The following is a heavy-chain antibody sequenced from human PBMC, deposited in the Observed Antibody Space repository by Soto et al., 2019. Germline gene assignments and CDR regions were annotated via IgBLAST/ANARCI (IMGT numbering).Heavy chain of an antibody. V-gene: IGHV4-31*03. CDR2: ISHSGST. J-gene: IGHJ4*02. D-gene: IGHD2-2*02. Sequence: QVQLQESGPGLVKPSQTLSLTCTVSGGSISSAACYWSWIRQHPGKGLEWIGYISHSGSTYYNPSLKSRVIISVDTSKNQFSLSLTSVTAADTAVYYCAREYTYGSNFFDCWGQGALVTVSS. CDR1: GGSISSAACY. CDR3: AREYTYGSNFFDC.